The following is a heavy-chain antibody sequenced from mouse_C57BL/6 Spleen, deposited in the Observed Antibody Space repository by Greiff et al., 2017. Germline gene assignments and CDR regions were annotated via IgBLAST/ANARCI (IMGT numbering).Heavy chain of an antibody. Sequence: VQLQQSGAELARPGASVKMSCKASGYTFTSYTMHWVQQRPGQGLEWIGYINPSSGYTKYNQKFKAKATLTADKSSSTAYMQLSSLTSEDSAVYYYARVTSEYLDGWGKGTTLTVSS. CDR1: GYTFTSYT. CDR3: ARVTSEYLDG. V-gene: IGHV1-4*01. D-gene: IGHD2-2*01. J-gene: IGHJ2*01. CDR2: INPSSGYT.